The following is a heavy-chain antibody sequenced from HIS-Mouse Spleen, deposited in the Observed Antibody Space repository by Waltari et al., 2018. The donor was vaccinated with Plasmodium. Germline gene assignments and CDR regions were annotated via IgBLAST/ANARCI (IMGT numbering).Heavy chain of an antibody. CDR2: ISYDGSNK. J-gene: IGHJ4*02. V-gene: IGHV3-30*18. CDR3: AKDRRSSSWYVDY. CDR1: GFTVSSYG. Sequence: QVQLVASGGGVVQPGRSVRLSCAASGFTVSSYGMHWVRQAPGKGLEWVAVISYDGSNKYYADSVKGRFTISRDNSKNTLYLQMNSLRAEDTAVYYCAKDRRSSSWYVDYWGQGTLVTVSS. D-gene: IGHD6-13*01.